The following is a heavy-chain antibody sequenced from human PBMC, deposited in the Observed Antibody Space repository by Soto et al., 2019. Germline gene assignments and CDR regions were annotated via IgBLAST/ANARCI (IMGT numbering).Heavy chain of an antibody. D-gene: IGHD5-12*01. J-gene: IGHJ4*02. CDR2: IKQDGSEK. CDR3: ARAIVATTSYFDY. CDR1: GFTFSSYC. Sequence: AGGSLRLSCAASGFTFSSYCMSWVRQAPGKGLEWVANIKQDGSEKYYVDSVKGRFTISRDNAKNSLYLQMNSLRAEDTAVYYCARAIVATTSYFDYWGQGTLVTVSS. V-gene: IGHV3-7*01.